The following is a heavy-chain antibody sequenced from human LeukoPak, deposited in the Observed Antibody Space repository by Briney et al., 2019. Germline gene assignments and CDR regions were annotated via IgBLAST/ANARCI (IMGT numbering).Heavy chain of an antibody. Sequence: ASVKVSCKTSGYTFTIYYMHWVRQAPGQGLEWMGIINPSGGSTSYAQKFQGRVTMTRDTSTSTVYMELSSLRSEDTAVYHCARSHSYYYGSSGYYSDYRGQGTLVTVSS. D-gene: IGHD3-22*01. J-gene: IGHJ4*02. CDR1: GYTFTIYY. CDR2: INPSGGST. CDR3: ARSHSYYYGSSGYYSDY. V-gene: IGHV1-46*01.